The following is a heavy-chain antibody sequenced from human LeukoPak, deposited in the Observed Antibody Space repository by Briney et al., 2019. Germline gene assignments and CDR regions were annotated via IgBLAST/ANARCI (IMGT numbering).Heavy chain of an antibody. J-gene: IGHJ3*02. Sequence: PSETLSLTCTVSGGSISSYYRSWIRQPPGKGLEWIGYIYHSGTTSYSPSLKSRITISVDTSKNQFSLKLTPVTAADTAVYYCARGRDGYNDGFDIWGQGTMVTVSS. CDR3: ARGRDGYNDGFDI. V-gene: IGHV4-59*01. CDR2: IYHSGTT. D-gene: IGHD5-24*01. CDR1: GGSISSYY.